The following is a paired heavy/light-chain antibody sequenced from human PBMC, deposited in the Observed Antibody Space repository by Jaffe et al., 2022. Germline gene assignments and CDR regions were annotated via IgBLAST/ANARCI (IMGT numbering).Light chain of an antibody. Sequence: EIVMTQSPAILSVSPGEGATLSCRASQDIKTNLAWYQQKPGQAPRLLIHGASSRATGIPARFSGSGSGTEFTLTVSNLQSEDSAVYYCKQYDSWPPYTFGQGTKVEIK. CDR3: KQYDSWPPYT. CDR1: QDIKTN. V-gene: IGKV3-15*01. J-gene: IGKJ2*01. CDR2: GAS.
Heavy chain of an antibody. CDR3: ARHGAINDYFDF. Sequence: QVHLVESGGGMVKPGGSLRLSCVVSGFTFRDYFMSWIRQAPGKGLEWVAYIDRDGTTMYYAESLKGRLTISRDNAKHSMNLQMSGLRDEDTAVYFCARHGAINDYFDFWGQGTPVTVSS. D-gene: IGHD3-16*01. V-gene: IGHV3-11*01. J-gene: IGHJ4*02. CDR2: IDRDGTTM. CDR1: GFTFRDYF.